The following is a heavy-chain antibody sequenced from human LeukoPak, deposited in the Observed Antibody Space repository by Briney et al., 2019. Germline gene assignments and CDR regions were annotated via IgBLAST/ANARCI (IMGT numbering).Heavy chain of an antibody. V-gene: IGHV1-69*05. CDR2: IIPIFGTA. J-gene: IGHJ4*02. CDR3: ARDAYGDYPFDY. Sequence: SVKVSCKASGGTFSSYAISWVRQAPGQGLEWMGRIIPIFGTANYAQKFQGRVTITTDESTSTACMELSSLRAEDTAVYYCARDAYGDYPFDYWGQGTLVTVSS. CDR1: GGTFSSYA. D-gene: IGHD4-17*01.